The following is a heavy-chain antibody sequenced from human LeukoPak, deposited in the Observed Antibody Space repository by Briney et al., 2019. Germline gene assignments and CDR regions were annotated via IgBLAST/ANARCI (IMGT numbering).Heavy chain of an antibody. Sequence: GGSLRLSCEASGFTFTNYAMSWVRQAPGKGLEWVSGISGSGYSTYYADSVKGRFTISRDNSKNTLYLQMTTLRAEDTAVYYCAKVTRELPPGSPFDYWGQRTLVTVSS. V-gene: IGHV3-23*01. CDR2: ISGSGYST. CDR1: GFTFTNYA. CDR3: AKVTRELPPGSPFDY. D-gene: IGHD1-7*01. J-gene: IGHJ4*02.